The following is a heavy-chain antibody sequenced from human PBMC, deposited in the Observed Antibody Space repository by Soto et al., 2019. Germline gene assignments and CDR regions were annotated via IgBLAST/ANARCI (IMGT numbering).Heavy chain of an antibody. CDR1: GGSISSSSYY. J-gene: IGHJ4*02. V-gene: IGHV4-39*01. CDR3: ASTLYYDILTGYFDY. Sequence: QLQLQESGPGLVKPSETLSLTCTVSGGSISSSSYYWGWIRQPPGKGLEWIGSIYYSGSTYYNPSLKSRVTISVDTSKNQFSLKLSSVTAADTAVYYCASTLYYDILTGYFDYWGQGTLVTVSS. CDR2: IYYSGST. D-gene: IGHD3-9*01.